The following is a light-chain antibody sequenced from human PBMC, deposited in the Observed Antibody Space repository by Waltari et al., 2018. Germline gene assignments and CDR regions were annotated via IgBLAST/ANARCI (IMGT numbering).Light chain of an antibody. V-gene: IGLV2-14*03. J-gene: IGLJ3*02. CDR1: NSDIGASNS. CDR2: DVT. Sequence: QSALTQPASVSGSPGQSITISCTGTNSDIGASNSVSWYQQHPGKAPILIIFDVTFRSAGVSHRFSGSKSGNTASLTISGLQAEDEADYFCASYIGSALELFGGGTRLTVL. CDR3: ASYIGSALEL.